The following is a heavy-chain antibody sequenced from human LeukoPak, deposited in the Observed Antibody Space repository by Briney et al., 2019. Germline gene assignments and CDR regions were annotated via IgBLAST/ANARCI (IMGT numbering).Heavy chain of an antibody. J-gene: IGHJ4*02. Sequence: ASVKVPCKASGGTFSSYAISWVRQAPGQGLEWMGRIIPILGIANYAQKFQGRVTITADKSTSTAYMELSSLRSEDTAVYYCAREAYDYVWGSYRFPVYFDYWGQGTLVTVSS. CDR1: GGTFSSYA. CDR3: AREAYDYVWGSYRFPVYFDY. CDR2: IIPILGIA. V-gene: IGHV1-69*04. D-gene: IGHD3-16*02.